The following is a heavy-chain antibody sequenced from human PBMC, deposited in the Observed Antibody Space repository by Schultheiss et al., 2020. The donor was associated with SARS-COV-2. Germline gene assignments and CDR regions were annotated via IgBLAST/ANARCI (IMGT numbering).Heavy chain of an antibody. CDR1: GGSFSGYY. CDR2: IYTSGST. D-gene: IGHD6-13*01. Sequence: SETLSLTCAVYGGSFSGYYWGWIRQPAGKGLEWIGRIYTSGSTNYNPSLKSRVTISVDTSKNQFSLKLSSVTAADTAVYYCARDRGGGSSWYGSWFDPWGQGTLVTVSS. V-gene: IGHV4-4*07. CDR3: ARDRGGGSSWYGSWFDP. J-gene: IGHJ5*02.